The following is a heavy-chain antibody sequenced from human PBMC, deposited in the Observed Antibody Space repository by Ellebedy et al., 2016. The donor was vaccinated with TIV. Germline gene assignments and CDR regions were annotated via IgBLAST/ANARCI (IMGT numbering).Heavy chain of an antibody. V-gene: IGHV4-39*01. D-gene: IGHD1-26*01. Sequence: MPSETLSLTCTVSGGSISSNSYYRGWIRQPPGKGLEWLGSIQYSGNSYYNPSLKSRASLKSRVTISLDTSKNQFSLKLISVTATDTAVYYCARLGSTVGDWGQGTLVTVSS. J-gene: IGHJ4*02. CDR2: IQYSGNS. CDR1: GGSISSNSYY. CDR3: ARLGSTVGD.